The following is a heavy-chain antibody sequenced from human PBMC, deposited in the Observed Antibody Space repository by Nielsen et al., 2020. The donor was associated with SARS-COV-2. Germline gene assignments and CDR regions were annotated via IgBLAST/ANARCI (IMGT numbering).Heavy chain of an antibody. CDR3: ARGNYDSSCYYPHGFDY. CDR1: GFTFSDYY. Sequence: GESLKISCAASGFTFSDYYMSWIRQAPGKGLEWVSYISSSSSYTNYADSVKGRFTISRENAKNSLYLQMNSLRAGDTAVYYCARGNYDSSCYYPHGFDYWGQGTLVTVSS. V-gene: IGHV3-11*06. D-gene: IGHD3-22*01. J-gene: IGHJ4*02. CDR2: ISSSSSYT.